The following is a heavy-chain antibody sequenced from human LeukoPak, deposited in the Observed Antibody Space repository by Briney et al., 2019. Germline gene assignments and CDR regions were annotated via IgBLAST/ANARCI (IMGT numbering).Heavy chain of an antibody. D-gene: IGHD6-19*01. Sequence: SETLSLTCAVYGGSFSGYYWSWIRQPPGKGLEWIGEINHSGSTNYNPSLKSRVTISVDTSKNQFSLKLSSVTAADTAVYYCARDPIAVAGPDYYYYGMDVWGQGTTVTVSS. V-gene: IGHV4-34*01. CDR1: GGSFSGYY. CDR3: ARDPIAVAGPDYYYYGMDV. CDR2: INHSGST. J-gene: IGHJ6*02.